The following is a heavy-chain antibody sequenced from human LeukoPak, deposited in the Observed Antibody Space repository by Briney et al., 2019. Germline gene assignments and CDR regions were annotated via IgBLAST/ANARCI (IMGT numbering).Heavy chain of an antibody. V-gene: IGHV3-66*01. J-gene: IGHJ4*02. CDR2: IYSGGST. CDR1: GFTVSSNY. Sequence: GGSLRLSCAASGFTVSSNYMSWVRQAPGKGLEWVSVIYSGGSTYYADSVKGRFTISRDNSKNTLYLQMNSLRAEDTAVYYCAKDTVPLLWFGDSVDYWGQGTMVTVSS. D-gene: IGHD3-10*01. CDR3: AKDTVPLLWFGDSVDY.